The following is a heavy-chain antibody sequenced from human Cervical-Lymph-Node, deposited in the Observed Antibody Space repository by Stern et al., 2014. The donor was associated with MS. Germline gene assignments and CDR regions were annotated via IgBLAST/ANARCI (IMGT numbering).Heavy chain of an antibody. CDR1: GFTFSSSA. J-gene: IGHJ6*02. D-gene: IGHD3-3*01. CDR3: ARDWTTYYDFWSGYYYYYGMDV. Sequence: VQLVESGGGVVQPGRSLRLSCAASGFTFSSSAMHWVRLAPARTLEWVAVRSYDGSSNYDAYSVKGRFTISRDNSKNTLYLQMNSLRAEDTAVYYCARDWTTYYDFWSGYYYYYGMDVWGQGTTVTVSS. CDR2: RSYDGSSN. V-gene: IGHV3-30-3*01.